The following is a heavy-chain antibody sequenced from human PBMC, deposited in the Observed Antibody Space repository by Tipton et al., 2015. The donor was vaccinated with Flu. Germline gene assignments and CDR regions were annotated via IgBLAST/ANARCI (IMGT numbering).Heavy chain of an antibody. CDR3: ARLAALNWFDP. Sequence: GLVKPSETLSLTCTVSGGSISSYYWSWIRQAPGKGLEWIGYMYYRGNTDYNPSLKSRVTMSVDTSKNQFSLKLSSVTAADTAVYYCARLAALNWFDPWGQGTLVTVSS. V-gene: IGHV4-59*01. CDR2: MYYRGNT. D-gene: IGHD6-13*01. J-gene: IGHJ5*02. CDR1: GGSISSYY.